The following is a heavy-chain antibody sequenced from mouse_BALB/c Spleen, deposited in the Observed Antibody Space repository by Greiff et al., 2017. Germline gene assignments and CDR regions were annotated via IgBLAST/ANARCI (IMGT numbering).Heavy chain of an antibody. J-gene: IGHJ2*01. D-gene: IGHD1-1*01. CDR3: ARLNYGSHYFDY. Sequence: EVKLVESGGGLVQPGGSLKLSCAASGFTFSSYTMSWVRQTPEKRLEWVAYISNGGGSTYYPDTVKGRFTISRDNAKNTLYLQMSSLKSEDTAMYYCARLNYGSHYFDYWGQGTTLTVSS. CDR1: GFTFSSYT. V-gene: IGHV5-12-2*01. CDR2: ISNGGGST.